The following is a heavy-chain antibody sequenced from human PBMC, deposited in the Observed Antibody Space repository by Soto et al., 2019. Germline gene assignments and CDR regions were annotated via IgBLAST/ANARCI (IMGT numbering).Heavy chain of an antibody. CDR2: ITTSGSNT. CDR3: AGRYCTNGVCYTNYYYNLDV. V-gene: IGHV3-23*01. D-gene: IGHD2-8*01. CDR1: GFTFSTYA. Sequence: EVQLLESGGGLVQPGGSLTLSCAASGFTFSTYAMSWVRQGPGKGLEWVSTITTSGSNTYYADSVQGRFTMSRDNSKNTLYLQMNRLRAEDTAVYYCAGRYCTNGVCYTNYYYNLDVWGKGTTVPVSS. J-gene: IGHJ6*03.